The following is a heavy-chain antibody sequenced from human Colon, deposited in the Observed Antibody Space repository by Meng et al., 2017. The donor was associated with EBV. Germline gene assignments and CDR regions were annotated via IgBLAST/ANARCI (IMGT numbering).Heavy chain of an antibody. CDR3: ASLYGDSSVWYLDL. CDR1: GGSISSGGYY. J-gene: IGHJ2*01. V-gene: IGHV4-31*03. D-gene: IGHD4-17*01. CDR2: IYYSGST. Sequence: QGQRQGAGPGLVKPSQTLSLTCTVSGGSISSGGYYWSWIRQHPGKGLEWIGYIYYSGSTYYNPSLKSRVTISVDTSKNQFSLRLNSVTAADTAVYYCASLYGDSSVWYLDLWGRGTLVTVSS.